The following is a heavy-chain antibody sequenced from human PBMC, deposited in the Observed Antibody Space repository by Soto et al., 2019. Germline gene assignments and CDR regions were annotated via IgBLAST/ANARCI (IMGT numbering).Heavy chain of an antibody. V-gene: IGHV1-69*13. CDR1: GGTFSSYA. D-gene: IGHD3-3*02. Sequence: SVKVSCKASGGTFSSYAISWVRQAPGQGLEWMGGIIPIFYTANYAQKFQGRVTITADESTSTAYMELSSLRSEDTAVYYCARDTLGPFDIWGQGTMVTVSS. CDR3: ARDTLGPFDI. J-gene: IGHJ3*02. CDR2: IIPIFYTA.